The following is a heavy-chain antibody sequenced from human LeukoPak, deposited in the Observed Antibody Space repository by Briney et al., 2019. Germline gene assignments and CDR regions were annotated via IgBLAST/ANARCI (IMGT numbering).Heavy chain of an antibody. CDR1: GFTVSSNY. V-gene: IGHV3-66*01. CDR2: IYRGGST. Sequence: GGSLRLSCAASGFTVSSNYMSWVRQAPGKGLEWVSVIYRGGSTYYADFVKGRFTISRDNSKNTLYLQMNSLRAEDTAVYYCARFQAAAGTRGFDYWGQGTLVIVSS. J-gene: IGHJ4*02. CDR3: ARFQAAAGTRGFDY. D-gene: IGHD6-13*01.